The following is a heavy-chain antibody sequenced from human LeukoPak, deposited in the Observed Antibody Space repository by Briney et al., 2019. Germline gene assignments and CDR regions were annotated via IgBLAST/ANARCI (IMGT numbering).Heavy chain of an antibody. D-gene: IGHD1-26*01. CDR1: GGSISSSSYY. CDR2: IYYSGST. V-gene: IGHV4-39*07. J-gene: IGHJ3*02. Sequence: SETLSLTSTVSGGSISSSSYYWGWIRQPPGKGLEWIGSIYYSGSTHYNPSLKSRVTISVDTSKNQFSLKLSSVTAADTAVYYCARADYYEGSAFDIWGQGTMVTVSS. CDR3: ARADYYEGSAFDI.